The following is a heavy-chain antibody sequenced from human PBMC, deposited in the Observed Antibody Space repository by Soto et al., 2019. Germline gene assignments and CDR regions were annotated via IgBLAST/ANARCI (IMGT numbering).Heavy chain of an antibody. D-gene: IGHD6-13*01. V-gene: IGHV4-30-2*01. CDR2: IYHSGST. CDR3: ARRIAAADGWFDP. CDR1: VGSISSGGYS. Sequence: PSETLSLTCAVSVGSISSGGYSWSWIRQPPGKGLEWIGYIYHSGSTYYNPSLKSRVTISVDRSKNQFSLKLSSVTAADTAVYYCARRIAAADGWFDPWGQGTLVTVSS. J-gene: IGHJ5*02.